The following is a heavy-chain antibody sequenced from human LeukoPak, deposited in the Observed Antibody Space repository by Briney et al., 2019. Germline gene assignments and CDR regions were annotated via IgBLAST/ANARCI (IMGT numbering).Heavy chain of an antibody. CDR1: GFTFSSYG. D-gene: IGHD3-22*01. Sequence: GGSLRLSCAASGFTFSSYGMHWVRQAPGKGLEWVAVISYDGSNKYYADSVKGRYTISRDNSKNTLYLQMNSLRAEDTAVYYCAKEDHDSSGYDAFDIWGQGTMVTVSS. CDR3: AKEDHDSSGYDAFDI. V-gene: IGHV3-30*18. J-gene: IGHJ3*02. CDR2: ISYDGSNK.